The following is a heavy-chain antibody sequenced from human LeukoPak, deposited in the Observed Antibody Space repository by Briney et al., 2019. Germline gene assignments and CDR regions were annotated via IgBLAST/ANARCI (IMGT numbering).Heavy chain of an antibody. D-gene: IGHD2-15*01. CDR3: ARGKVCYYYDY. CDR1: GFNVRSNY. J-gene: IGHJ4*02. CDR2: LHSGGDT. Sequence: GGSLRLSCAVSGFNVRSNYMTWVRQAPGKGLEWVSVLHSGGDTYYADSVRGRFAVSRDNSENMLFLQMNGLRADDSAIYYCARGKVCYYYDYWGQGTLVTVSS. V-gene: IGHV3-53*01.